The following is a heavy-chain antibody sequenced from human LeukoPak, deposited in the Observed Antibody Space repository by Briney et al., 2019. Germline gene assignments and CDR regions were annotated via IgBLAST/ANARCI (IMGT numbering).Heavy chain of an antibody. D-gene: IGHD3-10*01. J-gene: IGHJ4*02. CDR2: ISGSGGST. CDR1: GFTFISYA. CDR3: AKARAVRGVMIDY. Sequence: PGGSLRLSCAASGFTFISYAMSWVRQAPGRGLEWVSAISGSGGSTYYADSVKGRFTISRDNSKNTLYLQMNSLRAEDTAVYYCAKARAVRGVMIDYWGQGTLVTVSS. V-gene: IGHV3-23*01.